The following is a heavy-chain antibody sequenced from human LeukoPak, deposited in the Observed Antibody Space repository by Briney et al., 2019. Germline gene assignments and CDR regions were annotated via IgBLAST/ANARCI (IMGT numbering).Heavy chain of an antibody. CDR3: TSLSNTDKDDY. J-gene: IGHJ4*02. CDR2: ISSSSSYI. Sequence: SGGSLRLSCAASGFTFSSYSMNWVRQAPGKGLEWVSSISSSSSYIYYADPVKGRFTISRDNAKNSLYLQMNSLRAEDTAVYYCTSLSNTDKDDYWGQGTLVTVSS. V-gene: IGHV3-21*01. D-gene: IGHD1/OR15-1a*01. CDR1: GFTFSSYS.